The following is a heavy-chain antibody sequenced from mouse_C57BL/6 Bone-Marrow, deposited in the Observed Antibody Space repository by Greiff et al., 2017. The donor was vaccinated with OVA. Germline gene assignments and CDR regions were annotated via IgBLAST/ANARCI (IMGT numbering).Heavy chain of an antibody. CDR3: ARKGNERAMDY. V-gene: IGHV2-2*01. CDR2: IWSGGST. Sequence: VQLQQSGPGLVQPSQSLSITCTVSGFSLTSYGVHWVRQSPGKGLEWLGVIWSGGSTDYNAAFISRLSISKDNSKSQVFFKMNSLQADDTAIYYCARKGNERAMDYGGQGTSVTVSA. CDR1: GFSLTSYG. J-gene: IGHJ4*01.